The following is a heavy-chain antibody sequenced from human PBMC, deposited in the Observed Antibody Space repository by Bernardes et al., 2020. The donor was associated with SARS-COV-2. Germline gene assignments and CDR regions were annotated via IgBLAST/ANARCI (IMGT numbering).Heavy chain of an antibody. CDR3: VGHDCSSTSCYRGAPFDY. V-gene: IGHV3-64D*09. CDR1: GFTFSSYA. CDR2: ISSTWGST. D-gene: IGHD2-2*02. Sequence: GVSLRLSCSASGFTFSSYAMHWFRQAPGKGLESVSAISSTWGSTYYADSVKGRFTISRDNSKNTLYLQMSSLRAEDTSVYYCVGHDCSSTSCYRGAPFDYWGQGTLVTVSS. J-gene: IGHJ4*02.